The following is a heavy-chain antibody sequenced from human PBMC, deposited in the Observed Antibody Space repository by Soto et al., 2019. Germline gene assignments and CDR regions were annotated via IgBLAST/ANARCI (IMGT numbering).Heavy chain of an antibody. J-gene: IGHJ4*02. CDR2: IXYXGSKQ. Sequence: QVQLVESGGGVVQPGRSLRLSCAASGFTFSNYGMYWVRQAPGKGLEWVAMIXYXGSKQYYADSVKGRFTISRDNSKXXXXXXXXXXXXXXXXXXXXXXXXFGDYLNYFDYWGQGTLVTVSS. CDR1: GFTFSNYG. D-gene: IGHD4-17*01. CDR3: XXXXFGDYLNYFDY. V-gene: IGHV3-33*01.